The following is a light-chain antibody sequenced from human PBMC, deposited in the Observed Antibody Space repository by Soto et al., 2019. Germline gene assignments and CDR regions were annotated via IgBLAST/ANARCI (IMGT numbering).Light chain of an antibody. CDR2: GAS. J-gene: IGKJ5*01. V-gene: IGKV3-20*01. CDR3: QQYNSFNT. CDR1: QSVSSSY. Sequence: EIVLTQSPGTLSLSPGERATLSCRASQSVSSSYLAWYQQKPGQAPRLLIYGASSRATGIPDRFSGSGSGTEFTLTISSLQPDDFATYYCQQYNSFNTFGQGTRLEIK.